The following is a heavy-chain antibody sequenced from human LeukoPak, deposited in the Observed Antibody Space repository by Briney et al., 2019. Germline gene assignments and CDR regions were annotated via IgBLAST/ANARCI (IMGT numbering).Heavy chain of an antibody. J-gene: IGHJ4*02. Sequence: EASVKVSCKASGYTFTSYAMHWVRQAPGQRLEWMGWINAGNGNTKYSQKFQGRVTITADASTSTAYMELRSLTSDDTAVYYCARDLFLYSYGYGLLNFWGQGTLVTVSS. V-gene: IGHV1-3*01. CDR1: GYTFTSYA. CDR3: ARDLFLYSYGYGLLNF. D-gene: IGHD5-18*01. CDR2: INAGNGNT.